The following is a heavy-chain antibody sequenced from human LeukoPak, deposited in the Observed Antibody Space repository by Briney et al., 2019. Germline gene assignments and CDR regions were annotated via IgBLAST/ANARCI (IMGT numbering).Heavy chain of an antibody. D-gene: IGHD3-10*01. J-gene: IGHJ4*02. CDR2: ISWNSGSI. Sequence: PGRSLRLSCAASGFTFDDYAMHWVRQAPGKGLEWVSGISWNSGSIGYADSVKGRFTISRDNAKNSLYLQMYSLRAEDTAVYYCASGTAYYGSGSRIDYWGRGTLVTVSS. CDR1: GFTFDDYA. CDR3: ASGTAYYGSGSRIDY. V-gene: IGHV3-9*01.